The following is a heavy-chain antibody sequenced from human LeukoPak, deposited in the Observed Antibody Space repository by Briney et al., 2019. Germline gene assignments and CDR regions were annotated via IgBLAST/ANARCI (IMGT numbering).Heavy chain of an antibody. CDR1: GFTFSSYA. Sequence: GGSLRLSCAASGFTFSSYAMSWVRQAPGEGLEWVSAISGSGGSTYYADSVKGRFTISRDNSKNTLYLQMNSLRAEDTAVYYCAKEDGDYGSYWYFDLWGRGTLVTVSS. CDR3: AKEDGDYGSYWYFDL. V-gene: IGHV3-23*01. J-gene: IGHJ2*01. D-gene: IGHD4-17*01. CDR2: ISGSGGST.